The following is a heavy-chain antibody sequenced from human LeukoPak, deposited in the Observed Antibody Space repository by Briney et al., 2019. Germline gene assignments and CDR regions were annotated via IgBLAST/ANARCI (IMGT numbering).Heavy chain of an antibody. CDR1: GGSISSSSYN. CDR3: AGGRGGAFDI. Sequence: SETLSLTCTVSGGSISSSSYNWGWIRQPPGKGLEWIGSIYYSGSTYYNPSLRSRFTISVDTSKNQFSLKLSSVTAADTAVYYCAGGRGGAFDIWGQGTMVTVSS. J-gene: IGHJ3*02. D-gene: IGHD3-10*01. CDR2: IYYSGST. V-gene: IGHV4-39*01.